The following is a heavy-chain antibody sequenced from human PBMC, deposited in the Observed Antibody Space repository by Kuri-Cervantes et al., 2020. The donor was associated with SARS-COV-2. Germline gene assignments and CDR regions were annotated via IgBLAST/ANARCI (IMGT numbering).Heavy chain of an antibody. Sequence: GESLKISCAASGFTVSSNYMSWVRQAPGKGLEWVSYISNSSSTIYYADSVKGRFTISRDNAKNSLYLQMNSLRAEDTAVYYCATPAPEYGGNSGGWVFWGQGTLVTVSS. CDR1: GFTVSSNY. J-gene: IGHJ4*02. CDR3: ATPAPEYGGNSGGWVF. CDR2: ISNSSSTI. D-gene: IGHD4-23*01. V-gene: IGHV3-48*01.